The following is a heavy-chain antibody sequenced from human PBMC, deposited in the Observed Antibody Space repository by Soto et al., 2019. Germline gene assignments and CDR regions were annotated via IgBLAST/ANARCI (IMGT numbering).Heavy chain of an antibody. V-gene: IGHV1-3*01. D-gene: IGHD2-15*01. CDR2: ISAGNGNT. Sequence: QVQLVQSGAEVKKPGASVKVSCKASGYTFTTYAMHWVRQAPGQRLEWMGWISAGNGNTKYSQKFQGRVIITRDTSASTAYMELSSLRSEDTAVYYCVPDCSGGSCYFDHWGQGTLVTVSS. CDR3: VPDCSGGSCYFDH. CDR1: GYTFTTYA. J-gene: IGHJ4*02.